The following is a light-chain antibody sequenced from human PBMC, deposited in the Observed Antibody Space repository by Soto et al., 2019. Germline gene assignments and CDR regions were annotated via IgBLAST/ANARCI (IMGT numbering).Light chain of an antibody. CDR1: QSVGSSF. CDR2: RTS. CDR3: QQYENSPLT. J-gene: IGKJ4*01. Sequence: EIVLTQSPDTLSLSPGERATLSCRASQSVGSSFLAWYQQKPGQAPRLLIYRTSTRATGIPDRFTGSGSGTDFTITISRLEPEDFAVYYCQQYENSPLTFGGGTKVAIK. V-gene: IGKV3-20*01.